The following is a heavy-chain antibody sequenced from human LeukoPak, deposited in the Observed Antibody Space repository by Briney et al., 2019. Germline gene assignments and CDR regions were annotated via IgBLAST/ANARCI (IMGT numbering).Heavy chain of an antibody. Sequence: SLKLSCKASGGTFSSYAISLGRQAPGPGLEWMGGFIPIFGGAKYAQKFQGRLTITTDDSTSTTYMELSSLTSEDTAVYYCARHLRRGGDFDYWGQGTLVTVSS. CDR2: FIPIFGGA. V-gene: IGHV1-69*05. J-gene: IGHJ4*02. CDR1: GGTFSSYA. D-gene: IGHD2-15*01. CDR3: ARHLRRGGDFDY.